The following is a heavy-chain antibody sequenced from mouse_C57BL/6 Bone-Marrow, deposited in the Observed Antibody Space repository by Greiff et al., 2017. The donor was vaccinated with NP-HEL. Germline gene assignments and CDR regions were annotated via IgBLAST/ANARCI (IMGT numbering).Heavy chain of an antibody. Sequence: QVQLQQSGAELARPGASVKLSCKASGYTFTSYGISWVKQRTGQGLEWIGEIYPRSGNTYYNEKFKGKATLTADKSSSTAYMELRSLTSEDSAVYFCAREVLYEGYSYFDYWGQGTTLTVSS. CDR1: GYTFTSYG. CDR2: IYPRSGNT. V-gene: IGHV1-81*01. D-gene: IGHD2-3*01. CDR3: AREVLYEGYSYFDY. J-gene: IGHJ2*01.